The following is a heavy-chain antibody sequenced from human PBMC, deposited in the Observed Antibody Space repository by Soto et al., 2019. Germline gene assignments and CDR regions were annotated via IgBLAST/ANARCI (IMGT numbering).Heavy chain of an antibody. CDR1: GFSLSTSGVG. CDR2: IYWDDDK. V-gene: IGHV2-5*02. D-gene: IGHD3-10*01. Sequence: QITLKESGPTLVKPTQTLTLTCTFSGFSLSTSGVGVGWIRQPPGKALEWLALIYWDDDKRYSPSLKSRLTITKETSKNQGVLTMTHMDPVDTATSYCANGITLVRGVIITPFHYWGQGTLVTVSS. J-gene: IGHJ4*02. CDR3: ANGITLVRGVIITPFHY.